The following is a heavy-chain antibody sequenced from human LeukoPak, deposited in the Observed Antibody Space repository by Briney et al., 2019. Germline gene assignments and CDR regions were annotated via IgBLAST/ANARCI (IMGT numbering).Heavy chain of an antibody. CDR3: AELAIPVVVAAFDY. CDR1: GFTFSSYA. J-gene: IGHJ4*02. V-gene: IGHV3-23*01. CDR2: ISGSGGST. D-gene: IGHD2-15*01. Sequence: PGGSLRLSCAASGFTFSSYAMSWVRQAPGKGLEWVSAISGSGGSTYYADSVKGRFTISRDNSKNTLYLQMNSLRAEDAAVYYCAELAIPVVVAAFDYWGQGTLVTVSS.